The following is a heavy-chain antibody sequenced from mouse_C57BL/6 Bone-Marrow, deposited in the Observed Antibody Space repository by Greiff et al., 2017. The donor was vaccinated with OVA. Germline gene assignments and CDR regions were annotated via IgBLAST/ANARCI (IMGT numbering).Heavy chain of an antibody. J-gene: IGHJ1*03. CDR2: INPSSGYT. Sequence: QVHVKQSGAELAKPGASVKLSCKASGYTFTSYWMHWVKQRPGQGLEWIGYINPSSGYTKYNQKFKDKATLTADKSSSTAYMQLSSLTYEDSAVYYCARGYHWYFDVWGTGTTVTVSS. V-gene: IGHV1-7*01. CDR1: GYTFTSYW. CDR3: ARGYHWYFDV.